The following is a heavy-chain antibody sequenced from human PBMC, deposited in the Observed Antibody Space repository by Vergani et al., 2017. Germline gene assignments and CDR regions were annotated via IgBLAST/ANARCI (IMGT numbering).Heavy chain of an antibody. CDR1: GFTFSSYS. D-gene: IGHD5-18*01. Sequence: EVQLLESGGGLVQPGGSLRLSCAASGFTFSSYSMNWVRQAPGKGLEWVSSISSSSSYIYYADSVKGRFTISRDNAKKSLYLQMNSLRAEDTAVYYCARVPVDTAMWGWFDHWGQGTLVTVSS. J-gene: IGHJ5*02. CDR3: ARVPVDTAMWGWFDH. CDR2: ISSSSSYI. V-gene: IGHV3-21*04.